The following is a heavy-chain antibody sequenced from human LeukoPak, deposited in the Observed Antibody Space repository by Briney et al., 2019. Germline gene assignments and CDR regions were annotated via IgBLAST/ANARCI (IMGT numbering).Heavy chain of an antibody. CDR1: GYTFTSYD. J-gene: IGHJ6*03. CDR2: MNPNSGNT. CDR3: ARGGDYYGSGRPISVNYYYYYYMDV. Sequence: ASVKVSCKASGYTFTSYDINWVRQATGQGLEWMGWMNPNSGNTGYAQKLQGRVTMTRNTSISTAYMELSSLRSEDTAVYYCARGGDYYGSGRPISVNYYYYYYMDVWGKGTTVTVSS. V-gene: IGHV1-8*01. D-gene: IGHD3-10*01.